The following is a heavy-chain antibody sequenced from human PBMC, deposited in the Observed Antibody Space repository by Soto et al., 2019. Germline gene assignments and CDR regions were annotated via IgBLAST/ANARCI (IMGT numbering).Heavy chain of an antibody. CDR3: ARDTYYACWRGYVGFDP. CDR1: GGSVSSGSHY. J-gene: IGHJ5*02. D-gene: IGHD3-3*01. V-gene: IGHV4-61*03. CDR2: IYYSGST. Sequence: PSETLSLTCTVSGGSVSSGSHYWSWIRQPPGKGLEWIGNIYYSGSTKYNPSLKSRVTLSVDRSRTHFSLNLRSVTTADTALYYCARDTYYACWRGYVGFDPWGQGALVTVSS.